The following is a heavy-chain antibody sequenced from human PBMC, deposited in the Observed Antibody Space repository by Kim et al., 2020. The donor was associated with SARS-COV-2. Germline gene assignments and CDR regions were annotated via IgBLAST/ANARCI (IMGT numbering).Heavy chain of an antibody. CDR2: MNPNSGNT. D-gene: IGHD2-21*01. Sequence: ASVKVSCKASGYTFTRYDINWVRQATGQGLEWMGWMNPNSGNTGYAQKFQGRVTMTRNTSISTAYMELSSLRSEDTAVYYCARGHLKSIVVVIAPRPYYYYMAVWGKGTTVPVSS. V-gene: IGHV1-8*01. CDR1: GYTFTRYD. CDR3: ARGHLKSIVVVIAPRPYYYYMAV. J-gene: IGHJ6*03.